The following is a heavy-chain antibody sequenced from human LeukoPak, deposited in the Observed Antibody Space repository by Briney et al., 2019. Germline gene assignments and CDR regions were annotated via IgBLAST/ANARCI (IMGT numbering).Heavy chain of an antibody. CDR2: IYYSGST. CDR3: ARLLHPGIAAAGNGGRFDY. CDR1: GGSISSSSYY. D-gene: IGHD6-13*01. V-gene: IGHV4-39*07. J-gene: IGHJ4*02. Sequence: SETLSLTCTLSGGSISSSSYYWGWIRQPPGKGLEWIGSIYYSGSTNYNPSLKSRVTISVDTSKNQFSLKLSSVTAADTAVYYCARLLHPGIAAAGNGGRFDYWGQGTLVTVSS.